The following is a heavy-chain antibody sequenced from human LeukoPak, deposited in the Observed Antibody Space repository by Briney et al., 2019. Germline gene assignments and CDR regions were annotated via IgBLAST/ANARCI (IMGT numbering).Heavy chain of an antibody. D-gene: IGHD3-22*01. J-gene: IGHJ4*02. Sequence: GGSLRLSCAASGFTFSSYAMHWVRQAPGKGLEWVAVISYDGSNKYYADSVKGRFTISRDNSKNTLYLQMNSLRAGDTAVYYCAREQDGYYDSSGRDYWGQGTLVTVSS. V-gene: IGHV3-30-3*01. CDR3: AREQDGYYDSSGRDY. CDR1: GFTFSSYA. CDR2: ISYDGSNK.